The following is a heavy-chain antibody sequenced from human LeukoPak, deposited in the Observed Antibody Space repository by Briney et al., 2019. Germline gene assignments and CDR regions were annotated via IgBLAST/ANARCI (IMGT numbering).Heavy chain of an antibody. V-gene: IGHV3-30*02. Sequence: GGSLRLSCAASGFTFSSYGMHWVRQAPGKGLEWVAFIRYDGSNKYYADSVKGRFTISRDNAKNSLYLQMNSLRAEDTAVYYCASTSNRGSSWYFYFDYWGQGTLVTVSS. J-gene: IGHJ4*02. CDR3: ASTSNRGSSWYFYFDY. D-gene: IGHD6-13*01. CDR2: IRYDGSNK. CDR1: GFTFSSYG.